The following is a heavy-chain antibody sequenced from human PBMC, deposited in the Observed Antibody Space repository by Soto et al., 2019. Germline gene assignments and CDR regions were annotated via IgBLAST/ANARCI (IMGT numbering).Heavy chain of an antibody. Sequence: EVQLVESGGGLVQPGGSLRLSCAASGFTFSSYAMHWVRQAPGKGLEYVSAISSYGGSTYYANSVKGRFTISRDNSKNTLYLQMGSLRAEDMAVYYCARDPDSSGYYYFDYWGQGPLVTVSS. CDR1: GFTFSSYA. D-gene: IGHD3-22*01. J-gene: IGHJ4*02. CDR2: ISSYGGST. V-gene: IGHV3-64*01. CDR3: ARDPDSSGYYYFDY.